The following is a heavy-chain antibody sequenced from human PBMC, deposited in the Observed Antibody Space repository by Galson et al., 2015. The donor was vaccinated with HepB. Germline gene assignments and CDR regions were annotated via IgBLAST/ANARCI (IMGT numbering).Heavy chain of an antibody. CDR2: ISSNGGST. CDR3: VKGEGITMVRGVHY. V-gene: IGHV3-64D*06. CDR1: GFTFSSYA. J-gene: IGHJ4*02. D-gene: IGHD3-10*01. Sequence: SLRLSCAASGFTFSSYAVHWVRQAPGKGLEYASAISSNGGSTYYADSVKGRFTISRDNSKNTLYLQMSSLRAEDTAVYYCVKGEGITMVRGVHYWGQGTLVTVSS.